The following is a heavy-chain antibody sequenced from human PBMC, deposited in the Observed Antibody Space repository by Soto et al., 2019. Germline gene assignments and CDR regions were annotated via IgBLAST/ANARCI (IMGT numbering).Heavy chain of an antibody. J-gene: IGHJ3*02. CDR2: INPATGAA. D-gene: IGHD3-3*01. Sequence: QLHLVQSGAVVKKPGASVTVSCSASGYPVTAYYMHWVRQAPGRGRAWMGGINPATGAAKYTQTFQGRVTMARDTSPSTVFMELSGLTSGDTAVFYCARGGGVGVAGSAAFDMWGQGTVVTVSS. V-gene: IGHV1-2*02. CDR3: ARGGGVGVAGSAAFDM. CDR1: GYPVTAYY.